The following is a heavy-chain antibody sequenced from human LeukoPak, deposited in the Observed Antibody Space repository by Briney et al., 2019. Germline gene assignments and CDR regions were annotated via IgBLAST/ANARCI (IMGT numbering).Heavy chain of an antibody. D-gene: IGHD2-21*02. CDR3: AKWGPHCVGDYCPALDS. CDR2: INQDGSKK. J-gene: IGHJ4*02. CDR1: RFTFSNYW. V-gene: IGHV3-7*01. Sequence: GGSLRLSCVASRFTFSNYWMSWVRQAPGKGLEWVANINQDGSKKPYADSMNGRFTISRDNAKESLYLQLNSLRADDTAVYYCAKWGPHCVGDYCPALDSWGQGTLVTVSS.